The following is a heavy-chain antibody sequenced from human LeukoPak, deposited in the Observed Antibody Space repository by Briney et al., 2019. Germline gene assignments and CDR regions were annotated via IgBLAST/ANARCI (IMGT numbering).Heavy chain of an antibody. Sequence: ASVKVSCKASGYTFTGYYIHWVRQAPGQGLEWMGWINPNINGTNYAQKFQGRVTMTGDRSISTAYMELSRLRSDDTAVYYCAREGRSVVIKFFEYWGQGTLVTVSS. J-gene: IGHJ4*02. CDR1: GYTFTGYY. CDR3: AREGRSVVIKFFEY. D-gene: IGHD2-2*01. V-gene: IGHV1-2*02. CDR2: INPNINGT.